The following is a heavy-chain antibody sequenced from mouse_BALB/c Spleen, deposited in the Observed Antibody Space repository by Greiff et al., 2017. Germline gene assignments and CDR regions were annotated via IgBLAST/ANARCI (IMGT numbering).Heavy chain of an antibody. D-gene: IGHD2-10*02. V-gene: IGHV2-9*02. CDR1: GFSLTSYG. J-gene: IGHJ3*01. CDR2: IWAGGST. CDR3: ARGYGNYVGFAY. Sequence: VMLVESGPGLVAPSQSLSITCTVSGFSLTSYGVHWVRQPPGKGLEWLGVIWAGGSTNYNSALMSRLSISKDNSKSQVFLKMNSLQTDDTAMYYCARGYGNYVGFAYWGQGTLVTVSA.